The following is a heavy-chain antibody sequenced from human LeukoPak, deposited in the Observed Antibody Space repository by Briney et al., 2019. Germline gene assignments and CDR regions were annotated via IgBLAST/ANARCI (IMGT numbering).Heavy chain of an antibody. CDR1: GGSITSYY. D-gene: IGHD6-19*01. Sequence: SETLSLTCTVSGGSITSYYWSWIRQPPGKGLEWIGYIYYSGSTNYNPSLKSRVTISVHTSKNQFSLKLSSVTAADTAVYYCARVRRAGWLEYYLDYWGQGTLVTVSS. V-gene: IGHV4-59*01. CDR2: IYYSGST. CDR3: ARVRRAGWLEYYLDY. J-gene: IGHJ4*02.